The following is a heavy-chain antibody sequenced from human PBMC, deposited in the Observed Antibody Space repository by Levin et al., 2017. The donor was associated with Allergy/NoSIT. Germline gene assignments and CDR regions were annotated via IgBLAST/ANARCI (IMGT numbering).Heavy chain of an antibody. J-gene: IGHJ4*02. CDR3: VRLGGYQGVY. CDR2: IFDTGNT. V-gene: IGHV4-61*01. Sequence: SETLSLTCTVSGDSVNRGRYFWSWIRQPPGKGLDWIGRIFDTGNTNYSPSLKSRVTISLDTSKNQFSLRLNSVTAAGTAGYYCVRLGGYQGVYWGQGILVTVS. CDR1: GDSVNRGRYF. D-gene: IGHD5-12*01.